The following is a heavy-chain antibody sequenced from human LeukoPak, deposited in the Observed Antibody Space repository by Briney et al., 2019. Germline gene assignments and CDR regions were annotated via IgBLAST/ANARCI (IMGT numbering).Heavy chain of an antibody. D-gene: IGHD4-23*01. Sequence: SETLSLTCTVSGGSISNYYWSWIRQPPGKGLEWIGYIYYSGSTNYSPSLKSRVTISVDTSKNQFSLKLSSVTAADTAVYHCARERWFDIWGQGTMVTVSS. CDR2: IYYSGST. CDR1: GGSISNYY. V-gene: IGHV4-59*01. CDR3: ARERWFDI. J-gene: IGHJ3*02.